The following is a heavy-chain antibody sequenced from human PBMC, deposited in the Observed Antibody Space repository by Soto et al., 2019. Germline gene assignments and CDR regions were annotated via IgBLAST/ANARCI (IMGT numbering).Heavy chain of an antibody. Sequence: QVQLQESGPGLVKPSGTLSLTCAVSGDSVSSPYYWCWVRQPPGKGLEWIGEVFYTGTTSYNPSLRSRVTISMDKSNNQFSLDLSSVTAADTAVYYCARSAGWYAVHSWGPGTPVIVSS. V-gene: IGHV4-4*02. CDR2: VFYTGTT. J-gene: IGHJ4*02. D-gene: IGHD6-19*01. CDR1: GDSVSSPYY. CDR3: ARSAGWYAVHS.